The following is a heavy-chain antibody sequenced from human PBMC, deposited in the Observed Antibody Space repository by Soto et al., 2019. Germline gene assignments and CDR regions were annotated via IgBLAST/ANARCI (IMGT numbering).Heavy chain of an antibody. CDR2: IYYSGST. D-gene: IGHD1-7*01. CDR3: ARPGRHGELEN. V-gene: IGHV4-39*01. CDR1: GGSISSSSYY. Sequence: SETLSLTCTVSGGSISSSSYYWGWIRQPPGKGLEWIGSIYYSGSTYYNPSLKSRVTISVDTSKNQFSLKLSSVTAADTAVYYCARPGRHGELENWGQGTLVTVSS. J-gene: IGHJ4*02.